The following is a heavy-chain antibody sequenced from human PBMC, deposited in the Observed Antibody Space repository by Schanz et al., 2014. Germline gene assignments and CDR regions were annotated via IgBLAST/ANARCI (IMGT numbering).Heavy chain of an antibody. J-gene: IGHJ4*02. Sequence: QVQLQESGPGLVKPSETLSLTCTVPSDSISHYYLSWIRQPPGKELEWVAFIYDRGSTSYNPSLNSRVPISLDPAKTHFSLKLSSVTAADTAVYYCARHRVYGAFDLWGQGTLVTVSS. CDR2: IYDRGST. CDR1: SDSISHYY. CDR3: ARHRVYGAFDL. V-gene: IGHV4-59*08. D-gene: IGHD4-17*01.